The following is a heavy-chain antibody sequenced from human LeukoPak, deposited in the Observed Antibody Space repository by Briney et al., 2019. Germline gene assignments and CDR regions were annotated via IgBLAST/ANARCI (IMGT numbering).Heavy chain of an antibody. J-gene: IGHJ4*02. CDR2: TYYRSKWYN. D-gene: IGHD3-10*01. CDR1: GDSVSSNSAA. V-gene: IGHV6-1*01. CDR3: AKGRWALFDC. Sequence: SQTLSLTCDIPGDSVSSNSAAWNWIRQSPSRGLEWLGRTYYRSKWYNDYAISVKSRMTINADTSKNQFSLQPNSVTPEDTAVYYCAKGRWALFDCWGQGTLVIVSS.